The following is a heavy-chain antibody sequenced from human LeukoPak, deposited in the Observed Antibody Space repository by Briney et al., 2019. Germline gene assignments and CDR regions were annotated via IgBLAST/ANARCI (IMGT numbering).Heavy chain of an antibody. V-gene: IGHV3-11*04. Sequence: GGSLRLSCAASGFTFSDYYMSWIRQAPGKGLEWVSYISSSGSTIYYADSVKGRFTISRDNAKNSLYLQMNSLRAEDTAVYYCASGEDYYDSSGYYYYYYYLDVWGKGTTVTVSS. CDR1: GFTFSDYY. J-gene: IGHJ6*03. CDR2: ISSSGSTI. CDR3: ASGEDYYDSSGYYYYYYYLDV. D-gene: IGHD3-22*01.